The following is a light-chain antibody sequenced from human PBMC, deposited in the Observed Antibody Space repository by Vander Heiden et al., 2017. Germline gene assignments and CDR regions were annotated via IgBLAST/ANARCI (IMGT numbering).Light chain of an antibody. CDR3: QKGGDSTVT. J-gene: IGKJ1*01. V-gene: IGKV3-20*01. Sequence: EVVLTQSPGTLSLSPGERATLSCRASQSVSSSYLAWYQQKPGQAPRLLIYGTSNRATGTPDRFSGSGLGTDFTLSISRLEPEDFAVYYCQKGGDSTVTFGQGTKVEIK. CDR1: QSVSSSY. CDR2: GTS.